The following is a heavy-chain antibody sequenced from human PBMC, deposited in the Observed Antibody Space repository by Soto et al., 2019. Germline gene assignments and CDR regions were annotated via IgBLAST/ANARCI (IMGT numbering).Heavy chain of an antibody. V-gene: IGHV4-30-4*01. CDR1: GGSISGGVDS. CDR2: IFDSGST. J-gene: IGHJ2*01. Sequence: SETLSLTCTVSGGSISGGVDSWSWIRQPPGKGLEWIGHIFDSGSTYYNPSLKSRLTISVDTSKNQFSLRLSSVTAADTAVYYCAREIMPLTNDWYFDLWGRGTLVTVSS. D-gene: IGHD2-8*01. CDR3: AREIMPLTNDWYFDL.